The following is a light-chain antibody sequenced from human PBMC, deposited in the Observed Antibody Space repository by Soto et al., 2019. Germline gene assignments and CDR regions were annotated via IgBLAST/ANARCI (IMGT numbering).Light chain of an antibody. CDR3: SSYTTSNTRQIV. CDR1: SSDVGGYNY. CDR2: DGS. J-gene: IGLJ1*01. V-gene: IGLV2-14*03. Sequence: QSVLTQPASVSGSPGQSITISCTGTSSDVGGYNYVSWYQHHPGKAPKLIIYDGSNRPSGVSIRFSGSKSDNTASLTISGLPPEDEADYHCSSYTTSNTRQIVFGTGTKVTVL.